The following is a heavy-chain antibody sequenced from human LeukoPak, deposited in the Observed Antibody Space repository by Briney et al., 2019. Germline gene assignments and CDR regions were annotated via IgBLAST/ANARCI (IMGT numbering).Heavy chain of an antibody. D-gene: IGHD2-2*01. V-gene: IGHV3-30*02. Sequence: GGSLRLSCAASGFTFSSYGMHWVRQAPGKGLEWVAFIRYDGSNKYYADSVKGRFTISRDNSKNTLYLQMNSLRAEDTAVYFCAKGGYCSTTTCTFFDYWGQGSLVTVSS. J-gene: IGHJ4*02. CDR3: AKGGYCSTTTCTFFDY. CDR1: GFTFSSYG. CDR2: IRYDGSNK.